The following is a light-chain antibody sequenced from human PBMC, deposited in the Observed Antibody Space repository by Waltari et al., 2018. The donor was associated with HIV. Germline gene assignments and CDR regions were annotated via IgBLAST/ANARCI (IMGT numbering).Light chain of an antibody. Sequence: QSALTQPASVSGSPGQSITISCTGTSTDVGSYYLLSWYQQHPGKAPNRMIYEVTRRPSGISTRFSGSRSGNTASLTIAGLQADDEADYYCVSYAGGPRVFGGGTKLTVL. CDR2: EVT. CDR3: VSYAGGPRV. V-gene: IGLV2-23*02. CDR1: STDVGSYYL. J-gene: IGLJ3*02.